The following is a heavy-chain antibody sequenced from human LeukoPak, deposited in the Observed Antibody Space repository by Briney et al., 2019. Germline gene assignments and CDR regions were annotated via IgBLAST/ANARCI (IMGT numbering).Heavy chain of an antibody. J-gene: IGHJ4*02. CDR3: ARDRWQQLVSPLE. D-gene: IGHD6-13*01. Sequence: PGRSLRLSCAASGFTFSSYGMHWVRQAPGKGLEWVAVIWYDGSNKYYADSVKGRFTISRDNSKNTLYLQMTTLRVEDTALYYCARDRWQQLVSPLEWGQGTLVTVSS. CDR1: GFTFSSYG. V-gene: IGHV3-33*01. CDR2: IWYDGSNK.